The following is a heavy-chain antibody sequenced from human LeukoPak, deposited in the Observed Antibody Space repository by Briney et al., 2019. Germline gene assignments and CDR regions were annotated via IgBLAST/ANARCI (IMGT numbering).Heavy chain of an antibody. V-gene: IGHV1-2*02. CDR1: GYTFTGYY. CDR2: INPNSGGT. Sequence: WASVKVSCKASGYTFTGYYMPWVRQAPGQGLEWMGWINPNSGGTNYAQKFQGRVTMTRDTSISTAYMELSRLRSDDTAVYYCARGTGIAAAIDYWGQGTLVTVSS. J-gene: IGHJ4*02. CDR3: ARGTGIAAAIDY. D-gene: IGHD6-13*01.